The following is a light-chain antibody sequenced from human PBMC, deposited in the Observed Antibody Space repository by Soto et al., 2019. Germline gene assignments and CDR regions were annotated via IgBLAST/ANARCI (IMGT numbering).Light chain of an antibody. CDR1: QGISSY. V-gene: IGKV1-8*01. J-gene: IGKJ1*01. CDR2: AAS. CDR3: QQYNIWPWT. Sequence: AIRLTPSPSSLSASPGDRVTITCRASQGISSYLAWYQQKPGKAPKLLIYAASTLQSGVPSRFSGSGSGTEFTLSISSLQSDDFAVYYCQQYNIWPWTFGQGTKVDIK.